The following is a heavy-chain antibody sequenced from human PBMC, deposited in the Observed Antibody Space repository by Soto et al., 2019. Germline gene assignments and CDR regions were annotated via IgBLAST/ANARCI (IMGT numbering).Heavy chain of an antibody. CDR2: IRNKVNTYAT. CDR3: TRRRDWTAMDPLDY. Sequence: EVQLVESGGGLVQPGGSLKLSCAASGFTFSDSAMHWVRQASGNGLEWVGRIRNKVNTYATAYAASVKGRFTISRDDSMTTTYLQMNSLKTEDTAVYYCTRRRDWTAMDPLDYWGQGTLVTVSS. D-gene: IGHD5-18*01. CDR1: GFTFSDSA. J-gene: IGHJ4*02. V-gene: IGHV3-73*02.